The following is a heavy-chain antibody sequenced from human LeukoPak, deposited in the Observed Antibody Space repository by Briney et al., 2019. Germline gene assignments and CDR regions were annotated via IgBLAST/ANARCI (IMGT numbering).Heavy chain of an antibody. CDR1: GGSISSSSYY. J-gene: IGHJ6*03. CDR2: IYYSGST. D-gene: IGHD2-15*01. Sequence: SETLSLTCTVSGGSISSSSYYWGWIRQPPGKGLEWIGSIYYSGSTYYNPSLKSRVTISVDTSKNQFSLKLSSVTAADTAVYYCARGVVPPPNYYYYMDVWGKGTTVTVSS. V-gene: IGHV4-39*01. CDR3: ARGVVPPPNYYYYMDV.